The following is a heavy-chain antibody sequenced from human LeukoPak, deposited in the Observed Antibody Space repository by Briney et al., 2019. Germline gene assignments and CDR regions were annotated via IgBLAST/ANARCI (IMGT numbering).Heavy chain of an antibody. CDR1: GYTFSGYY. CDR2: INPNSGGT. V-gene: IGHV1-2*02. J-gene: IGHJ4*02. D-gene: IGHD3-22*01. Sequence: GASVKVSCKASGYTFSGYYMHWVRQAPGQGLEWMGWINPNSGGTNYAQKFQGRVTMTRDTSISTAYMELSRLRSDDRAVYYCARTDRYNYDSNGYQLYYFDYWGQGTLVTVSS. CDR3: ARTDRYNYDSNGYQLYYFDY.